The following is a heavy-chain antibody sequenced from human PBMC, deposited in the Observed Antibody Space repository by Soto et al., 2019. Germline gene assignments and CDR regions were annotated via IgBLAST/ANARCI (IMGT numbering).Heavy chain of an antibody. V-gene: IGHV3-23*01. Sequence: PGGSLRLSCAASGFTFINYAMIWVRQAPGEGLEWVSTISGNGANTHYADSVKGRFSISRDNSKNTLYTQMNSLRAEDTAVYYCAKDYGSSRYFFDYWGQGALVTVSS. CDR1: GFTFINYA. D-gene: IGHD6-19*01. CDR2: ISGNGANT. CDR3: AKDYGSSRYFFDY. J-gene: IGHJ4*02.